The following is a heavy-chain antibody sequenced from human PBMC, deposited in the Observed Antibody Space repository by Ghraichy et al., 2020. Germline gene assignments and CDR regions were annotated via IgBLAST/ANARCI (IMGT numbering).Heavy chain of an antibody. V-gene: IGHV3-30*02. CDR3: VKGGEGWPPPYYFDP. Sequence: GGSLRLSCATSGFPLGNYGMHWVRQAPGKGLEWVSFIRYDGGDQYYSDSAKGRFTISRDNPKNMLYLQMNSLRIEDTAVYYCVKGGEGWPPPYYFDPWGQGTLVTVSS. CDR1: GFPLGNYG. J-gene: IGHJ4*02. CDR2: IRYDGGDQ. D-gene: IGHD2-15*01.